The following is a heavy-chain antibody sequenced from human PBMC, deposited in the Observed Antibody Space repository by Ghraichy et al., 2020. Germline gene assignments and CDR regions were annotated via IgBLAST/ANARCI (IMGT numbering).Heavy chain of an antibody. V-gene: IGHV4-61*02. CDR3: ASRVTTRGYYGIDV. Sequence: SETLSPTCTVSGGSISSDIYDWHWIRQSTGKELEWIGRIRNSVNTNYSPSLRSRVTISVDTPKNQFSLRLSSVTAADTAVYYCASRVTTRGYYGIDVWGQGTTVTVSS. D-gene: IGHD5-12*01. J-gene: IGHJ6*02. CDR2: IRNSVNT. CDR1: GGSISSDIYD.